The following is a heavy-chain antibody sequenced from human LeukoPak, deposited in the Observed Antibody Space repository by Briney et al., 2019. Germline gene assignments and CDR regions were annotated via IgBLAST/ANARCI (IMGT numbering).Heavy chain of an antibody. CDR1: GGSVSSNRYF. D-gene: IGHD1-26*01. J-gene: IGHJ3*01. V-gene: IGHV4-61*01. CDR3: ARVMASNGSIDF. CDR2: SYYSGST. Sequence: SETLSLACTVSGGSVSSNRYFWNWIRQPPGKGLQWIGYSYYSGSTNYNPSLESRVTISVDTSNNQFSLKLSSVTAADTALYYCARVMASNGSIDFWGQGTMVTVSS.